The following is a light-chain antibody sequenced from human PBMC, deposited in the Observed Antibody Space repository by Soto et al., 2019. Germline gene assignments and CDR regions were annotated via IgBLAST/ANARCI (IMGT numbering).Light chain of an antibody. CDR1: QNINNK. CDR3: QRCEGY. V-gene: IGKV1-5*01. CDR2: GAS. Sequence: DTQMTQSPSTLSASVGDTVTLTCRARQNINNKLAWYQQKPEKVPKLLIYGASTLADGIPARFSGSGSATDFSRALNRVHADDFATYYYQRCEGYFGQGTKLEIK. J-gene: IGKJ2*01.